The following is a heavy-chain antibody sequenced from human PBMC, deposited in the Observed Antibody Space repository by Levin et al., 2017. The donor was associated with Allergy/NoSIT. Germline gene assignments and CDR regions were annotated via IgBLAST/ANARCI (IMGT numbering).Heavy chain of an antibody. Sequence: GGSLRLSCAASEFIFEDYAMHWVRQPPGKGLEWVAGISWDSGSIAYADSVKGRFTISRDNAKNCLYLQMNSLRAEDTAWYYCVKGPGLRVAGYLRHWGQGTLVTVSS. CDR3: VKGPGLRVAGYLRH. J-gene: IGHJ4*02. CDR1: EFIFEDYA. D-gene: IGHD3-9*01. CDR2: ISWDSGSI. V-gene: IGHV3-9*01.